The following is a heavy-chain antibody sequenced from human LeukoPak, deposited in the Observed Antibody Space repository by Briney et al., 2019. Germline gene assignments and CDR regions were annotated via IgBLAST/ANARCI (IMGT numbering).Heavy chain of an antibody. Sequence: PSETLSLTCTVSGGSISSGSYYWSWIRQPAGNGLEWIGRIYTSGSTNYNPSLKSRVTISVDTSKNQFSLKLSSVTAADTAVYYCARDYYGSGSYYFDYWGQGTLVTVSS. J-gene: IGHJ4*02. CDR2: IYTSGST. D-gene: IGHD3-10*01. V-gene: IGHV4-61*02. CDR3: ARDYYGSGSYYFDY. CDR1: GGSISSGSYY.